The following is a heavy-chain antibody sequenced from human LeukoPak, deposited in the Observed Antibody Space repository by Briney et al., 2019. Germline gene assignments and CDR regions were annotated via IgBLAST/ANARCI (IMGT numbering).Heavy chain of an antibody. CDR3: ARDAFVSYYYGSGSYYSGLLSDYYYGMDV. D-gene: IGHD3-10*01. Sequence: ASVKVSCKASGYTFTSYGISWVRQAPGQRLEWMGWINAGNGNTKYSQKFQGRVTITRDTSASTAYMELSSLRSEDTAVYYCARDAFVSYYYGSGSYYSGLLSDYYYGMDVWGQGTTVTVSS. CDR2: INAGNGNT. J-gene: IGHJ6*02. V-gene: IGHV1-3*01. CDR1: GYTFTSYG.